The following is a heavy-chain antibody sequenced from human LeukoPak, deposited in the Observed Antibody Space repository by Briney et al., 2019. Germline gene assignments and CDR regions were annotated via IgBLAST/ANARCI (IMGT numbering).Heavy chain of an antibody. CDR3: ATSRAYGFDY. D-gene: IGHD3-16*01. V-gene: IGHV3-21*04. CDR1: GFSFSSFT. Sequence: PGGSLRLSCAASGFSFSSFTMNWVRQGPGKGLEWVASISSSSGYIYYADSVKGRFTISRDNSKNTLYLQMNSLRAEDTAVYYCATSRAYGFDYWGQGTLVTVSS. CDR2: ISSSSGYI. J-gene: IGHJ4*02.